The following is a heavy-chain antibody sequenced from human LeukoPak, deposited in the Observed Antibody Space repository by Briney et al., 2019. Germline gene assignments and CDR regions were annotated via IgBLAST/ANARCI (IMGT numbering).Heavy chain of an antibody. CDR3: ARFGYCSSTSCIHGPGY. D-gene: IGHD2-2*01. J-gene: IGHJ4*02. V-gene: IGHV5-51*01. CDR1: GYSFTSYW. CDR2: IYPGDSDT. Sequence: GESLKISCKGSGYSFTSYWIGWVRQMPGKGLEWMGIIYPGDSDTRYSPSFQGQVTISADKSISTAYLQWSSLKASDTAMYYCARFGYCSSTSCIHGPGYWGQGTLVTVYS.